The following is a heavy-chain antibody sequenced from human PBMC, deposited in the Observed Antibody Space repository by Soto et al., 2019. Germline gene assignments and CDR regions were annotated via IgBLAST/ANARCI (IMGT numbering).Heavy chain of an antibody. CDR3: AREPRISKATGSNLDY. J-gene: IGHJ4*02. V-gene: IGHV4-61*01. Sequence: SETLSIPSHVSGWSVSSGSYYWSWIRQPPGKGLEWIGYIYYSGSTNYNPSLKSRVTISVDTSKNQFSLKLSSVTAADTAVYYCAREPRISKATGSNLDYWGQGTLVTVSS. CDR2: IYYSGST. D-gene: IGHD5-12*01. CDR1: GWSVSSGSYY.